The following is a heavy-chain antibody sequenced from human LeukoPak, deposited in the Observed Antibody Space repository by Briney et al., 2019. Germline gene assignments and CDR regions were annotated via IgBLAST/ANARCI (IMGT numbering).Heavy chain of an antibody. CDR3: ARHGIYWIYVLHNWFDP. D-gene: IGHD1-7*01. J-gene: IGHJ5*02. Sequence: PSETLSLTCTVSGGSISSSSYYWGWIRQPPGKGLEWVGSIYYSGSTYYNPSLKSRVTISVDTSKNQFSLKLSSVTAADTAVYYCARHGIYWIYVLHNWFDPWGQGTLVTVSS. CDR1: GGSISSSSYY. CDR2: IYYSGST. V-gene: IGHV4-39*01.